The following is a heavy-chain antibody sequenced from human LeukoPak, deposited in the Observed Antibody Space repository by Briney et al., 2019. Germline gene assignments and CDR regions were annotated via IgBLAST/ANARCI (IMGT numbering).Heavy chain of an antibody. D-gene: IGHD4-17*01. V-gene: IGHV4/OR15-8*01. CDR2: IHHDGRI. Sequence: SETLSLTCGVSGGSIDSTNWWNWVRPPPGKGLEWIGEIHHDGRINYNPSLKSRATLSVDKSKNEFSLKLSSVTAADTAVYYCARYQGPTVTTNGMDVWGQGTTVTVSS. CDR1: GGSIDSTNW. CDR3: ARYQGPTVTTNGMDV. J-gene: IGHJ6*02.